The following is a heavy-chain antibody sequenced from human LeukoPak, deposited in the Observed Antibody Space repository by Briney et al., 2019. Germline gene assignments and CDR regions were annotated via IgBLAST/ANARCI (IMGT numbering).Heavy chain of an antibody. Sequence: ASVNVSCKASGYTFTSYYMHWVRQAPGQGLEWMGIINPSGGSTSYAQKFQGRVTMTRDTSTSSVYMELSSLRSEDTAVHYCARGGYAYCSSTSCHGGDFDYWGQGTLVTVSS. CDR3: ARGGYAYCSSTSCHGGDFDY. D-gene: IGHD2-2*01. J-gene: IGHJ4*02. CDR2: INPSGGST. CDR1: GYTFTSYY. V-gene: IGHV1-46*01.